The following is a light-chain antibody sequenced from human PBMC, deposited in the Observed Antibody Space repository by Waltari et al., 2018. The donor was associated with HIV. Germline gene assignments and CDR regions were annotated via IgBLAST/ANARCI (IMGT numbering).Light chain of an antibody. V-gene: IGKV1-NL1*01. CDR1: RDIVTS. J-gene: IGKJ2*03. CDR3: QQYYNSPLS. CDR2: GAS. Sequence: DIQMTQSPSSLSASVGDRVTLTCPPSRDIVTSLAWYQQKPWKPPKVLVYGASKLQSGVPARFSGSGSGTTYTLIIGCLQADDFATYFCQQYYNSPLSFGQGAKVEMK.